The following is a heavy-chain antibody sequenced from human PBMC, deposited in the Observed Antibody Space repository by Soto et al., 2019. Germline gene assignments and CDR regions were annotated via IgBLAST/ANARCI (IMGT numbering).Heavy chain of an antibody. CDR2: IYYSGST. CDR1: GGSISSYY. J-gene: IGHJ6*02. Sequence: SETLSLTCTVSGGSISSYYWSWIRQPPGKGLEWIGYIYYSGSTNYNPSLKSRVTISVDTSKNQFSLKLSSVTAADTAVYYCARFLESYYYYGMDVWGQGTTVTVSS. CDR3: ARFLESYYYYGMDV. V-gene: IGHV4-59*01. D-gene: IGHD3-3*01.